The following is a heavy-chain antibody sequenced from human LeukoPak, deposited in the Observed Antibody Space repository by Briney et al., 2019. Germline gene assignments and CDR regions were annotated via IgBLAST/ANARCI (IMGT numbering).Heavy chain of an antibody. CDR2: IWADSTNK. CDR1: GFTFSNYG. Sequence: GGSLRLSCAASGFTFSNYGMHWVRQAPGKGLEWLAVIWADSTNKYYTDSVKGRFTISRDNSKDTLYLQMNSLRAEDTAVYYCARDLSECTGNYYEDYWGQGTLVTVSS. D-gene: IGHD3-10*02. V-gene: IGHV3-33*08. CDR3: ARDLSECTGNYYEDY. J-gene: IGHJ4*02.